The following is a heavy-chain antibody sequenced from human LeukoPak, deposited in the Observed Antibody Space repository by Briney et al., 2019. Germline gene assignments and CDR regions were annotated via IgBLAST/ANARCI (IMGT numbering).Heavy chain of an antibody. CDR3: ARLTEGNTYGHEGTFDY. CDR1: GGSISSSSYY. J-gene: IGHJ4*02. V-gene: IGHV4-39*01. CDR2: IYYRGTT. Sequence: SETLSLTCTVSGGSISSSSYYWGWIRQPPGKGLAWIGSIYYRGTTYYNPSLKSRVTISVDTSKNQFSLKLSSVTAGDTAVYYCARLTEGNTYGHEGTFDYWGQGTLVTVSS. D-gene: IGHD5-18*01.